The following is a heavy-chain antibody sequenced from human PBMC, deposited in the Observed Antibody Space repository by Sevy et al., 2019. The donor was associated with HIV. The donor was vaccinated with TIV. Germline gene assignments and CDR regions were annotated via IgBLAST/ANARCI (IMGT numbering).Heavy chain of an antibody. CDR2: IYYYGHI. CDR1: GGSITSLY. V-gene: IGHV4-59*08. Sequence: SETLSLTCTVSGGSITSLYWNWIRQPPGKGLEWIGNIYYYGHINYNPSPKCRVTLSLDTSKNQFSLRLGSVTAADTAMYYCAGENAWGRGYSWGQGTLVTVSS. CDR3: AGENAWGRGYS. J-gene: IGHJ4*02. D-gene: IGHD1-26*01.